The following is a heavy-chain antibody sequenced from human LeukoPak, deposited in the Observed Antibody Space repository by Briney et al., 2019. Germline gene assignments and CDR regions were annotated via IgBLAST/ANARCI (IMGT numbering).Heavy chain of an antibody. CDR3: ASNWVFSDYYYYYGMDV. V-gene: IGHV4-39*01. CDR1: GGSISSSSYY. CDR2: IYYSGST. Sequence: MPSETLSLTCTVSGGSISSSSYYWGWIRQPPGKGLEWIGSIYYSGSTYYNPSLKSRVTISVDTSKNQFSLKLSSVTAADTAVYYCASNWVFSDYYYYYGMDVWGQGTTVTVSS. J-gene: IGHJ6*02. D-gene: IGHD7-27*01.